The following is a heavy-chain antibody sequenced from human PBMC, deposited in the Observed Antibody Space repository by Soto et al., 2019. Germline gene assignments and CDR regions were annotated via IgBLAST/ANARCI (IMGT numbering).Heavy chain of an antibody. CDR2: ISAYNGNT. Sequence: ASVKVSCKASGYTFTSYGISWVRQAPGQGLEWMGWISAYNGNTNYAQKLKGRVTMTTDTSTSTAYMELRSLRSDDTAVYYCARDSDVVVVAATKEDAFDIWGQGTMVTVS. D-gene: IGHD2-15*01. CDR3: ARDSDVVVVAATKEDAFDI. V-gene: IGHV1-18*01. CDR1: GYTFTSYG. J-gene: IGHJ3*02.